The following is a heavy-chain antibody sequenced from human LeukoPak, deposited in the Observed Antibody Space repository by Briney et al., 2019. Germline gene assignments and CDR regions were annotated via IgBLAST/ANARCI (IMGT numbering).Heavy chain of an antibody. Sequence: SETLSLTCTVSGGSISSGSYYWSWIRQPAGKGLEWIGRIYTSGSTNYNPSLKIRVTISVDTSKNQFSLKLNSVTAADTAVYYCARDCRDDSSGSRYYYYMDVWGKGTTVTISS. CDR1: GGSISSGSYY. CDR2: IYTSGST. V-gene: IGHV4-61*02. J-gene: IGHJ6*03. CDR3: ARDCRDDSSGSRYYYYMDV. D-gene: IGHD3-22*01.